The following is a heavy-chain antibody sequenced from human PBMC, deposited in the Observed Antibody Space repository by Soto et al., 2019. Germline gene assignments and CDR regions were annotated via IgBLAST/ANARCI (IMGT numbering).Heavy chain of an antibody. D-gene: IGHD2-15*01. Sequence: QVQLVESGGGVVQPGRSLRLSCAASGFTFSSYGMHWVHQAPGKGLEWVAVIWYDGSDKYYADSVKGRFTISRDNPKNTLYLQMNSLRAEDTAVYYCASDLGYCSGGSCPRLGIIDYWGQGTLVTVSS. V-gene: IGHV3-33*01. CDR1: GFTFSSYG. CDR3: ASDLGYCSGGSCPRLGIIDY. J-gene: IGHJ4*02. CDR2: IWYDGSDK.